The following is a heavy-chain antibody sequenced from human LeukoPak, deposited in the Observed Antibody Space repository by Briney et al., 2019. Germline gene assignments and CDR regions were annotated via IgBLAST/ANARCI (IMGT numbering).Heavy chain of an antibody. D-gene: IGHD3/OR15-3a*01. Sequence: PSETLSLTCTVSGGSISSYYWSWIRQPAGKGLEWIGRIYTSGSTNFNPSLKSRVTMSVDTSKNQFSLKLSSVTAADTAVYYCARDFGTGTALGIYGMDVWGQGTTVTVSS. V-gene: IGHV4-4*07. CDR3: ARDFGTGTALGIYGMDV. CDR1: GGSISSYY. J-gene: IGHJ6*02. CDR2: IYTSGST.